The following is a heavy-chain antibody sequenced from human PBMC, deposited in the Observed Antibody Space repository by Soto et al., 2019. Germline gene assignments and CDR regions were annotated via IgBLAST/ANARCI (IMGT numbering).Heavy chain of an antibody. V-gene: IGHV1-2*04. D-gene: IGHD6-13*01. CDR2: INPNSGGT. CDR3: AREPSIAAAGTYYYYGMDV. Sequence: ASVKVSCKASGYTFTGYYMHWVRQAPGQGLEWMGWINPNSGGTNYAQKFQGWVTMTRDTCISTAYMELSRLRSDDTAVYYCAREPSIAAAGTYYYYGMDVWGQGTTVTVSS. CDR1: GYTFTGYY. J-gene: IGHJ6*02.